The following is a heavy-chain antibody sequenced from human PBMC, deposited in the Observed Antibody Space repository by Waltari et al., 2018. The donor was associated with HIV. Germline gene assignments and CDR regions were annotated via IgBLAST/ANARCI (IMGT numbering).Heavy chain of an antibody. J-gene: IGHJ4*02. V-gene: IGHV3-21*01. CDR1: GFTFNNYT. CDR3: ARDPLGFCSGGSCHWDY. Sequence: EVQLVQSGGGLVKPGGSLTLSCAASGFTFNNYTMNWVRQAPGKGLECVSAISENGEYIYYADSRRGRFTISRDDVGKSLFLHMYSLRVDDSAVYYCARDPLGFCSGGSCHWDYWGQGSLVTVSS. CDR2: ISENGEYI. D-gene: IGHD2-15*01.